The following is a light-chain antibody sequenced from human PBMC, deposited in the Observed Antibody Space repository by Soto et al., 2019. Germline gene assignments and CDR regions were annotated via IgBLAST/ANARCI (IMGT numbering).Light chain of an antibody. CDR3: QQYNSYPIT. CDR2: GAS. V-gene: IGKV3-15*01. Sequence: EIVLTQSPATLSLSPGERATLSCSASQSVSSDLAWYHQKPGQAPRLLIYGASTRATGIPARFSGSGSGTEFTLTISSLQPDDFATYYCQQYNSYPITFGQGTRLEIK. CDR1: QSVSSD. J-gene: IGKJ5*01.